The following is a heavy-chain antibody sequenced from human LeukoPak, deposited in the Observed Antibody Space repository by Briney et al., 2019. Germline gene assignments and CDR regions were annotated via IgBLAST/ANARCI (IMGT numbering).Heavy chain of an antibody. CDR2: IYTSGST. CDR1: GGSISSYY. V-gene: IGHV4-4*07. J-gene: IGHJ4*02. D-gene: IGHD4-23*01. CDR3: ARDADYGGNSAAFDY. Sequence: SETLSLTCTVSGGSISSYYWSWIRQPAGNGLEWIGHIYTSGSTNYNPSLKSRVTMSVDTSKNQFSLKLSSVTAADTAVYYCARDADYGGNSAAFDYWGQGTLVTVSS.